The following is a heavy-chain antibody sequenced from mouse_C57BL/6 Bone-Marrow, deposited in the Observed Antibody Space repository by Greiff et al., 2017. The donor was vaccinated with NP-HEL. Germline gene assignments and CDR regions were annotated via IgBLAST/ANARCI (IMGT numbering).Heavy chain of an antibody. J-gene: IGHJ2*01. V-gene: IGHV14-4*01. Sequence: VQLQQSGAELVRPGASVKLSCTASGFNIKDDYMHWVKQRPEQGLEWIGWIDPENGDTEYASKFQGKATITADTSSNTAYLQLSSLTSEDTAVYYCTPDYGSSYFDYWGQGTTLTVSS. CDR3: TPDYGSSYFDY. D-gene: IGHD1-1*01. CDR2: IDPENGDT. CDR1: GFNIKDDY.